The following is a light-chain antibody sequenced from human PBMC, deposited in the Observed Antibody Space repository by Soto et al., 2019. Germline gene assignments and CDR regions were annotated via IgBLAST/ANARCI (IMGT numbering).Light chain of an antibody. V-gene: IGLV2-14*01. CDR2: DVS. CDR3: TSYTSSITLYV. J-gene: IGLJ1*01. Sequence: QSALTQPASVSGSPGQSLTISCTGTSSDVGGYNYVSWYQQHPGKAPKLMIYDVSNRPSGVSNRFSGSKSGNTASLTISGLQADYDADDSGTSYTSSITLYVFGTGTMVTV. CDR1: SSDVGGYNY.